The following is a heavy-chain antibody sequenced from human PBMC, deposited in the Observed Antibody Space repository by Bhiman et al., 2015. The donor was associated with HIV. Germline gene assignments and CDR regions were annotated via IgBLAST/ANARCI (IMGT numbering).Heavy chain of an antibody. CDR3: ARSTSGWPGPPPY. J-gene: IGHJ4*02. D-gene: IGHD6-19*01. CDR1: GFTFSSYE. CDR2: ISSSGSSI. V-gene: IGHV3-48*03. Sequence: EVQLVESGGGLVQPGGSLRLSCAASGFTFSSYEMNWVRQAPGKGLEWVSYISSSGSSIYYADSVKGRFTISRDNAKNSLYLQMNSLRAEDTAVYYCARSTSGWPGPPPYWGQGTLVTVSS.